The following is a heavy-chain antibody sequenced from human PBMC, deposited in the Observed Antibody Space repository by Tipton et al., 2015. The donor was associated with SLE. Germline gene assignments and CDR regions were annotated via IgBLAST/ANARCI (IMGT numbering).Heavy chain of an antibody. CDR2: IYNSGST. CDR1: GGTISSYT. V-gene: IGHV4-4*07. CDR3: ARDRKDYYYYGMDV. J-gene: IGHJ6*02. Sequence: TLSLTCTVSGGTISSYTWSWMRQPAGKGLEWIGRIYNSGSTNSNPSLKSRVTMSVDTSKNQFSLKLSSVTAADTAAYYCARDRKDYYYYGMDVWGQGTTVTVSS.